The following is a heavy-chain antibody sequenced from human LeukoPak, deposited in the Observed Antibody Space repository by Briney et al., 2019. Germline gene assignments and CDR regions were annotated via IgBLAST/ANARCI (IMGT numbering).Heavy chain of an antibody. J-gene: IGHJ4*02. D-gene: IGHD2-21*01. Sequence: SETLSLTCTVSGGSISSYYWSWIRQPPGKGLEWIGYIYYSGSTNYNPSLKSRVTISVDTSKNQFSLKPSSVTAADTAVYYCARHSSGGDFYFDYWGQGTLVTVSS. V-gene: IGHV4-59*08. CDR3: ARHSSGGDFYFDY. CDR1: GGSISSYY. CDR2: IYYSGST.